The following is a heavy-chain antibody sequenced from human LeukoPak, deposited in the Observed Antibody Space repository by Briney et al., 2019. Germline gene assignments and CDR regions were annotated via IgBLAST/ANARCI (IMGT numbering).Heavy chain of an antibody. CDR3: ATSYSSSWSPWDY. CDR1: GYTLTELS. V-gene: IGHV1-24*01. CDR2: FDPEDGET. D-gene: IGHD6-13*01. Sequence: GASVKVSCKVSGYTLTELSMHWVRPAPGKGLEWMGGFDPEDGETIYAQKFQGRVTMTEDTSTDTAYMELSSLRSEDTAVYYCATSYSSSWSPWDYWGQGTLVTVSS. J-gene: IGHJ4*02.